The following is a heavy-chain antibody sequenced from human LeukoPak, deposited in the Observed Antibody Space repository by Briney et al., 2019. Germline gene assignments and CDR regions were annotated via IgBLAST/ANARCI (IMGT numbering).Heavy chain of an antibody. CDR2: IIPIFGTA. CDR1: GGTFSSYA. D-gene: IGHD5-12*01. Sequence: SVKVSCKASGGTFSSYAISWVRQAPGQGLEWMGRIIPIFGTANYAQKFQGRASITTDESTSTAYMELSSLRSEDTAVYYCARDDSLSGYDLYYFDYWGQGTLVTVSS. CDR3: ARDDSLSGYDLYYFDY. J-gene: IGHJ4*02. V-gene: IGHV1-69*05.